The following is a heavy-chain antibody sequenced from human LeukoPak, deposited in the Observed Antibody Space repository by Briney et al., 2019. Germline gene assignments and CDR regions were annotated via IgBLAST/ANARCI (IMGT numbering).Heavy chain of an antibody. CDR2: ISASGRNT. D-gene: IGHD4/OR15-4a*01. Sequence: GGSLRLSCAASGFTFSSYGMSWVRQAPGKGLEWVSVISASGRNTYYADSVKGRFTISRDNSKNTLYVQMNSLRAEDTAVYYCAKILFDYGPFDYWGQGTLSPSPQ. CDR1: GFTFSSYG. CDR3: AKILFDYGPFDY. J-gene: IGHJ4*02. V-gene: IGHV3-23*01.